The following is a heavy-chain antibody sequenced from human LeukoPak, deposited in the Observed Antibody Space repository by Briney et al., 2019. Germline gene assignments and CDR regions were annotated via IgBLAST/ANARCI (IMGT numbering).Heavy chain of an antibody. V-gene: IGHV4-39*01. D-gene: IGHD5-12*01. CDR1: GGSISSGNYY. Sequence: SETLSLTCTVSGGSISSGNYYWDWIRQSPGKGLEWIGNIYYNGNTYYNPPLTGRVTMSVDTSKNQFSLNLYSVTAADTAVYYCGRHNAGYGPFDYWGQGILVTVSS. CDR3: GRHNAGYGPFDY. CDR2: IYYNGNT. J-gene: IGHJ4*02.